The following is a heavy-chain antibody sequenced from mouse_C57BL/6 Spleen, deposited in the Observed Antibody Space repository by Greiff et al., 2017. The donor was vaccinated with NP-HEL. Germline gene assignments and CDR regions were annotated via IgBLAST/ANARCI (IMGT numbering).Heavy chain of an antibody. CDR1: GYTFTSYW. D-gene: IGHD3-2*02. CDR3: ARSPQKDYAMDY. J-gene: IGHJ4*01. CDR2: INPSSGYT. V-gene: IGHV1-7*01. Sequence: VQLQQSGPELVKPGASVKLSCKASGYTFTSYWMHWVKQRPGQGLEWIGYINPSSGYTKYNQKFKDKATLTEDKSSSTAYMQLSSLTYEDSAVYYCARSPQKDYAMDYWGQGTSVTVSS.